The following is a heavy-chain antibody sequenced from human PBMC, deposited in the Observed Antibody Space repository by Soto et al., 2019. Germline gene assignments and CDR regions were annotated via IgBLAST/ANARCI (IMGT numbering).Heavy chain of an antibody. CDR3: AKFGLLRYFDRLFSWIDP. D-gene: IGHD3-9*01. Sequence: PGGSLRLSCAASGFTFSSYAMSWVRQAPGKGLEWVSAISGSGGSTYYADSVKGRFTISRDNSKNTLYLQMNSLRAEDTAVYYCAKFGLLRYFDRLFSWIDPSGQATLVSVSS. CDR2: ISGSGGST. V-gene: IGHV3-23*01. CDR1: GFTFSSYA. J-gene: IGHJ5*02.